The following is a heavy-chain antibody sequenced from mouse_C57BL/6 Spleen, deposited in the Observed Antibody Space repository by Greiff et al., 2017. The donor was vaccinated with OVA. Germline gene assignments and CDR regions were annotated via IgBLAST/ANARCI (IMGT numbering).Heavy chain of an antibody. V-gene: IGHV1-72*01. J-gene: IGHJ2*01. CDR3: ARDITTVVAFDY. CDR1: GYTFTSYW. CDR2: IDPNSGGT. Sequence: QVQLQQSGAELVKPGASVKLSCKASGYTFTSYWMHWVKQRPGRGLEWIGRIDPNSGGTKYNEKFKSKATLTVDKHSSTAYMQLSSLTSEYSAVYYCARDITTVVAFDYWGQVTTLTVSS. D-gene: IGHD1-1*01.